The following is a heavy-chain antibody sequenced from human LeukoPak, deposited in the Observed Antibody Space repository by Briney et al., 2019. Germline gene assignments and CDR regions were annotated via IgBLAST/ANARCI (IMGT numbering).Heavy chain of an antibody. CDR2: ISSSGSTI. CDR3: AGLGITMIGGV. V-gene: IGHV3-48*03. CDR1: GFTFSSYE. Sequence: GGSLRLSCAASGFTFSSYEMNWVRQAPGKGLEGVSYISSSGSTIYYADSVKGRFTISRGNAKNSLYLQMNSLRAEDTAVYYCAGLGITMIGGVWGKGTTVTISS. D-gene: IGHD3-10*02. J-gene: IGHJ6*04.